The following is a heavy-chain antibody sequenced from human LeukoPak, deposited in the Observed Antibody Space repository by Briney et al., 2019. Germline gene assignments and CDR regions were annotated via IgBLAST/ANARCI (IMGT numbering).Heavy chain of an antibody. D-gene: IGHD1-26*01. Sequence: SETLSLTCTVSGYSISSGYYWGWIRQPPGKGLEWIGSIYHSGSTYYNPSLKSRVTISVDTSKNQFSLKLSSVTAADTAVYYCARGGPRYSNKFDPWGQGTLVTVSS. CDR1: GYSISSGYY. V-gene: IGHV4-38-2*02. J-gene: IGHJ5*02. CDR2: IYHSGST. CDR3: ARGGPRYSNKFDP.